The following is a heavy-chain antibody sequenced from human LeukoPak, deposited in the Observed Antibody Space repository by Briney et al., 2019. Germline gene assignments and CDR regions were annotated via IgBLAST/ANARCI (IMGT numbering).Heavy chain of an antibody. V-gene: IGHV3-7*01. CDR1: GFTLSHYW. J-gene: IGHJ2*01. D-gene: IGHD1/OR15-1a*01. Sequence: GGSLRLSCTASGFTLSHYWMTWVRQAPGKGPEWVAKIEKDGSEAYYVDSVKGRFTISRDNAENSLYLQMNNLRAEDTAVYSCARAGVTNQLGQTYWYFDLWGRGTLVTVSS. CDR3: ARAGVTNQLGQTYWYFDL. CDR2: IEKDGSEA.